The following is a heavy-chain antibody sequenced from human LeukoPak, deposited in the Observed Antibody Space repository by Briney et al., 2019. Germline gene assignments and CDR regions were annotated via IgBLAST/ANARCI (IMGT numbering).Heavy chain of an antibody. CDR2: IIPILGIA. CDR3: ASYDSSGIGIDY. Sequence: SVTVSCKASGGTFSSYAISWVRQAPAQGIEWMGRIIPILGIADYAQKFQGRVTITADKSTSTAYMELSSLRSEDTAVYYCASYDSSGIGIDYWGQGTLVTVSS. CDR1: GGTFSSYA. D-gene: IGHD3-22*01. V-gene: IGHV1-69*04. J-gene: IGHJ4*02.